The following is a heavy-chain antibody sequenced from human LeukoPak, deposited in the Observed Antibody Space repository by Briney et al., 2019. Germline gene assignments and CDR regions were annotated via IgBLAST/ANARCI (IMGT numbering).Heavy chain of an antibody. CDR3: ARLKLGAYFDL. CDR1: GGSTSSDY. D-gene: IGHD3-16*01. V-gene: IGHV4-59*08. J-gene: IGHJ2*01. Sequence: PSETLSLTCTVSGGSTSSDYWSWIRQSPGKGLEWVGYVYNSGKNPSLKSRVTILLDTSKNQCSLKLTSVSAADTAVYYCARLKLGAYFDLWGRGTLVTVSS. CDR2: VYNSG.